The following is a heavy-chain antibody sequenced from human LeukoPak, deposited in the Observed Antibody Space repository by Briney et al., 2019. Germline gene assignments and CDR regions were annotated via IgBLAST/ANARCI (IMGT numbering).Heavy chain of an antibody. J-gene: IGHJ6*03. V-gene: IGHV4-34*01. Sequence: SETLSLTCAVYGGSFSGYYWSWIRQPPGKGLEWIGEINHSGSTNYNPSLKSRVTISVDTSKNQFSLKLSSVTAADTAVYYCAREGIGHYYYYYYMDVWGKGTTVTISS. CDR2: INHSGST. CDR3: AREGIGHYYYYYYMDV. CDR1: GGSFSGYY. D-gene: IGHD2-21*01.